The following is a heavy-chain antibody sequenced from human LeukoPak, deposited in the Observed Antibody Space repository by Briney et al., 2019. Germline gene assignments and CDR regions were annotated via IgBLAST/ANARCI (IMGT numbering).Heavy chain of an antibody. CDR2: ISIYNGKT. Sequence: GASVKVSCKASGYRFTSYGIGWVRQAPGQGLEWVGWISIYNGKTYYAQSLQDRVTMTTDTSTNTVYMELRSLKSEDTAVYYCARACHLVVVTAEGAFFDPWGQGTLVTASS. CDR3: ARACHLVVVTAEGAFFDP. V-gene: IGHV1-18*01. J-gene: IGHJ5*02. CDR1: GYRFTSYG. D-gene: IGHD2-21*02.